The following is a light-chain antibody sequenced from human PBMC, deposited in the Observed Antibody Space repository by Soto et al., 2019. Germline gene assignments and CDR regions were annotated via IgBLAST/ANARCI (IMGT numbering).Light chain of an antibody. CDR1: SSNTGAGYD. CDR3: QSYDSSLSASV. V-gene: IGLV1-40*01. Sequence: QSVLTQPPSVSGAPGQRVTISCTGSSSNTGAGYDVHWYQQLPGTAPKLLIYGNNNRPSGVPDRFSGSKSGTSASLAITGLQAEDEADYYCQSYDSSLSASVFGGGTKVTVL. J-gene: IGLJ2*01. CDR2: GNN.